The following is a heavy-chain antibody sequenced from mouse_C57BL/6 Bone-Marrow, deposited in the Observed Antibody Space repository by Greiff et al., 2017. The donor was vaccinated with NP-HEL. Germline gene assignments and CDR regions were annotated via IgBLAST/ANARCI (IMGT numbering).Heavy chain of an antibody. Sequence: VQLKQSGPELVKPGASVKMSCKASGYTFTDYNMHWVKQSHGKSLEWIGYINPNNGGTSYNQKFKGKATLTVNKSSSTAYMELRSLTSEDSAVYYCARGGGGRGPFDYWGQGTTLTVSS. CDR2: INPNNGGT. D-gene: IGHD6-1*01. CDR3: ARGGGGRGPFDY. J-gene: IGHJ2*01. V-gene: IGHV1-22*01. CDR1: GYTFTDYN.